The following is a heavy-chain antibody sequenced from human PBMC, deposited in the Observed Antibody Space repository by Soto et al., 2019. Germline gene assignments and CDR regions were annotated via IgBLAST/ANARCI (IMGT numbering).Heavy chain of an antibody. J-gene: IGHJ5*02. CDR2: IYYSGST. V-gene: IGHV4-39*01. D-gene: IGHD2-15*01. Sequence: QLQLQESGPGLVKPSETLSLTCTVSGGSISSSSYYWGWIRQPPGKGLEWSGSIYYSGSTYYNPSLKSRVTISVDTSKNQFSLKLSSVTAADTAVYYCARHIPYCSGGSCYGGNWFDPWGQGTLVTVSS. CDR1: GGSISSSSYY. CDR3: ARHIPYCSGGSCYGGNWFDP.